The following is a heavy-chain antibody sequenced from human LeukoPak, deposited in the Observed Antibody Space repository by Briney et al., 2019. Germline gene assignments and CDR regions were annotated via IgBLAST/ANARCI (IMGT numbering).Heavy chain of an antibody. D-gene: IGHD1-26*01. CDR2: INPNSGDT. CDR3: AKGGVGATFDY. Sequence: ASVNVSCKASGYTFIGDYMHWVRQAPGQGLEWVGWINPNSGDTNYAQRFQGRVTMSRDASISTAYMGLSGLRSDDTAVYYCAKGGVGATFDYWGQGTLVTVSS. V-gene: IGHV1-2*02. CDR1: GYTFIGDY. J-gene: IGHJ4*02.